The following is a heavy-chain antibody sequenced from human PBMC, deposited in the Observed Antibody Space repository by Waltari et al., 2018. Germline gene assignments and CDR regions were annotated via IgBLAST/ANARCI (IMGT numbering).Heavy chain of an antibody. CDR3: ARDKMGRKAPYYYYGMDV. V-gene: IGHV1-18*04. J-gene: IGHJ6*02. Sequence: QVQLVQSGAEVKKPGASVKVSCKASGYTFTSYGISWVRQAPGQGLEGMGWISAYNGNTNYAQKLQGRVTMTTDTSTSTAYRGLRSLRSDDTAVYYCARDKMGRKAPYYYYGMDVWGQGTTVTVSS. CDR2: ISAYNGNT. CDR1: GYTFTSYG.